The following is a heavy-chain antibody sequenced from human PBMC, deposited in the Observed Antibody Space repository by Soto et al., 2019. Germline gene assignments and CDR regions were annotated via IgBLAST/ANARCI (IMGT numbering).Heavy chain of an antibody. V-gene: IGHV4-4*03. CDR1: SGSISSSNW. CDR3: ARGADCSGGSCPFGADLALDP. D-gene: IGHD2-15*01. Sequence: LRETLSLTCAVSSGSISSSNWWCWVRQPPGKGLEWIGEIYHSGSTNYNPSLKSRVTISVDKSKNQFSLKLSSVTAADTAVYYCARGADCSGGSCPFGADLALDPWGQGTLVTVSS. J-gene: IGHJ5*02. CDR2: IYHSGST.